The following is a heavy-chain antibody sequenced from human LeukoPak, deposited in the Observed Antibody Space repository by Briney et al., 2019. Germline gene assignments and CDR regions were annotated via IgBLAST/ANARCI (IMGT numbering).Heavy chain of an antibody. V-gene: IGHV3-74*01. CDR2: INSDGSIT. CDR3: ARVGATPYLDY. J-gene: IGHJ4*02. D-gene: IGHD1-26*01. Sequence: GGSLRLSCAASGFTFSSYWMHWVRQAPGKGLVWVSRINSDGSITSYADSVKGRFTISRDNAKNTLYLQMNSLRAEDTAVYYCARVGATPYLDYWGQGTLVTVSS. CDR1: GFTFSSYW.